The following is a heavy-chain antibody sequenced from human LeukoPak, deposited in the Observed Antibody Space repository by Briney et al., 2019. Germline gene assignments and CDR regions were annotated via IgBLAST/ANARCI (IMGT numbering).Heavy chain of an antibody. CDR3: ARELRVSRRGFDY. D-gene: IGHD2-2*01. CDR2: IWYDGSNK. Sequence: PGRSLRLSCAASGFTFSSYGMHWVRQAPGKGLEWVAVIWYDGSNKYHADSVKGRFTISRDNSKNTLYLQMNSLRAEDTAVYYCARELRVSRRGFDYWGQGTLVTVSS. J-gene: IGHJ4*02. CDR1: GFTFSSYG. V-gene: IGHV3-33*01.